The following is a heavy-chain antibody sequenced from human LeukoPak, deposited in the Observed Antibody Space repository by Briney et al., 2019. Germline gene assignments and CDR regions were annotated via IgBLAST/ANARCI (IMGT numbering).Heavy chain of an antibody. V-gene: IGHV3-7*01. J-gene: IGHJ4*02. CDR3: ARDRGTYYDFWSGYYHNYYFDY. CDR2: IKQDGSEK. D-gene: IGHD3-3*01. CDR1: GFTFSSYW. Sequence: GGSLRLSCAASGFTFSSYWMSLVRQAPGKGLEWVANIKQDGSEKYYVDSVKGRFTISRDNAKNSLYLQMNSLRAEDTAVYYCARDRGTYYDFWSGYYHNYYFDYWGQGTLVTVSS.